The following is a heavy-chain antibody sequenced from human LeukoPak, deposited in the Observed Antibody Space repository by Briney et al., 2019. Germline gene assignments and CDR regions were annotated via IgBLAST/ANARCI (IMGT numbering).Heavy chain of an antibody. J-gene: IGHJ4*02. CDR1: GDSISSGSYY. V-gene: IGHV4-61*02. CDR2: IYASGST. CDR3: ARGIGTTNFDS. D-gene: IGHD1-1*01. Sequence: PSQTLSLTCTVSGDSISSGSYYCSWIRQPAGKGLEWIGRIYASGSTNYNPSLKSRFTISLDTSENQFSLKVNSVTAADTAVYYCARGIGTTNFDSWGQGTLVTVSS.